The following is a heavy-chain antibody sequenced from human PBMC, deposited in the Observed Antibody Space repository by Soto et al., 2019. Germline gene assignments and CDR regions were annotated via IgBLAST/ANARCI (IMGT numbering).Heavy chain of an antibody. J-gene: IGHJ5*02. CDR2: IYYSGST. Sequence: SETLSLTCTLSGSSISSGDYYWSWIHQPPGKGLEWIGYIYYSGSTYYNPSLKSRVTISVDTSKNQFSLKLSSVTAADTAVYYCARALVVTQNWFDTWGQGTLVTVSS. D-gene: IGHD2-21*02. V-gene: IGHV4-30-4*01. CDR1: GSSISSGDYY. CDR3: ARALVVTQNWFDT.